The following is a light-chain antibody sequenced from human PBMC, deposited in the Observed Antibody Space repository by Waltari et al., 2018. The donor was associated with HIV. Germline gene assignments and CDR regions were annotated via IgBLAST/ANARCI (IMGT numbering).Light chain of an antibody. Sequence: QSALTQPPPASGSPGQSVPISCTGASSDVGAFKYASWYQQHPGKAPKLLIYDVTKRPSGVPDRFSGSKSGNTASLTVSGLQAEDEAHYYCSSYAGSSMSYAFGTGTKVTVL. CDR3: SSYAGSSMSYA. CDR2: DVT. J-gene: IGLJ1*01. V-gene: IGLV2-8*01. CDR1: SSDVGAFKY.